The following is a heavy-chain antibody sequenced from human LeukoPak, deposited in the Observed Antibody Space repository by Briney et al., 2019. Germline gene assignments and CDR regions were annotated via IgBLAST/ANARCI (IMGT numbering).Heavy chain of an antibody. CDR2: ISSSSSTI. CDR1: GFTFSSYS. CDR3: ARDPLSSSWSNWFDP. Sequence: GGSLRLSCAASGFTFSSYSMNWVRQAPGKGLEWVSYISSSSSTIYYADSVKGRFTISRDNAKNSLYLQMNSLRAEDTAVYYCARDPLSSSWSNWFDPWGQGTLVTVFS. D-gene: IGHD6-13*01. V-gene: IGHV3-48*04. J-gene: IGHJ5*02.